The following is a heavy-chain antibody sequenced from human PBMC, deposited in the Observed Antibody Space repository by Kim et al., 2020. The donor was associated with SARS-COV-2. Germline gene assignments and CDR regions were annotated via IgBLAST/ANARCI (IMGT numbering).Heavy chain of an antibody. CDR2: T. Sequence: TSYAQKLQGRLTMTRDTSSSTVYMELSSLRSEDTAVYYCARGTTVNAFDIWGQGTMVTVSS. D-gene: IGHD4-17*01. J-gene: IGHJ3*02. V-gene: IGHV1-46*04. CDR3: ARGTTVNAFDI.